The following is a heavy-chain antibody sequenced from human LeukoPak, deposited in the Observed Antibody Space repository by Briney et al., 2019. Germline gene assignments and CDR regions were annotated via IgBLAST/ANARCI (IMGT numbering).Heavy chain of an antibody. V-gene: IGHV3-48*01. J-gene: IGHJ6*02. CDR1: GFTFNNYA. CDR3: ARGPHTPVGYYYDSSGYGMDV. Sequence: GGSLRLSCAASGFTFNNYAMNWVRQAPGKGLEWVSYISSSSSTIYYADSVKGRFTISRDNAKNSLYLQMNSLRAEDTAVYYCARGPHTPVGYYYDSSGYGMDVWGQGTTVTVSS. D-gene: IGHD3-22*01. CDR2: ISSSSSTI.